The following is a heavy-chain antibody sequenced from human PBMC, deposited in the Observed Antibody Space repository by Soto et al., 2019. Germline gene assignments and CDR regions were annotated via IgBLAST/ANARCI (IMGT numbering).Heavy chain of an antibody. CDR1: GFTFNTYA. D-gene: IGHD6-13*01. CDR2: ISYDGNNN. J-gene: IGHJ4*02. Sequence: GGSLRLSCAASGFTFNTYAMFWVRQAPGKGLEWVAVISYDGNNNYYRDSVEGRFTISRDNSKNTLFLQMNNLRAEDTATYSCAHIGVSRWFDFWGQGTLVTVSS. V-gene: IGHV3-30-3*01. CDR3: AHIGVSRWFDF.